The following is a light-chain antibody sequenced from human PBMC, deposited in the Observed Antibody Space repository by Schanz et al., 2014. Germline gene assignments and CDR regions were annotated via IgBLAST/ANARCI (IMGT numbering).Light chain of an antibody. J-gene: IGKJ1*01. CDR2: GAS. CDR3: QQYIKWPPGGWT. CDR1: QSVSSSY. V-gene: IGKV3-15*01. Sequence: EIVLTQSPGTLSLSPGERATLSCRASQSVSSSYFAWFQQKPGQSPRLLIHGASTRATGIPARFSGSGSGTEFTLTISSLQSEDFAIYYCQQYIKWPPGGWTFGQGTKVEI.